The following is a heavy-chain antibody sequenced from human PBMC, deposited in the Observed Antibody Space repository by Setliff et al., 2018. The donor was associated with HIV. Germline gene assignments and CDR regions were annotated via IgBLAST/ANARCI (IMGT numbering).Heavy chain of an antibody. J-gene: IGHJ4*02. D-gene: IGHD3-22*01. CDR1: GDSISSTSYY. Sequence: TLSLTCTVSGDSISSTSYYWAWIRQHPGKGLEWIGYITQSGSTYYNPSLKSRATLSLGTSKNQFSPRLSSVTAADTAVYYCARDNVETGGSGYAFDYWGQGALVTVSS. V-gene: IGHV4-31*03. CDR2: ITQSGST. CDR3: ARDNVETGGSGYAFDY.